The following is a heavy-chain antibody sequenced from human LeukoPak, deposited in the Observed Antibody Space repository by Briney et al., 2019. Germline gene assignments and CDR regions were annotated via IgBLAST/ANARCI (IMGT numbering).Heavy chain of an antibody. D-gene: IGHD6-13*01. J-gene: IGHJ4*02. V-gene: IGHV1-2*02. Sequence: ASVKVSCKASGYSFTGYYMHWVRQAPGQGLEWMGWIIPNSGGTNYAQKFQGRVTMTRDTSISTAYIELSRLRSDDTAVHYCATRMRKQHLGIFDSWGQGTLVTVSS. CDR3: ATRMRKQHLGIFDS. CDR1: GYSFTGYY. CDR2: IIPNSGGT.